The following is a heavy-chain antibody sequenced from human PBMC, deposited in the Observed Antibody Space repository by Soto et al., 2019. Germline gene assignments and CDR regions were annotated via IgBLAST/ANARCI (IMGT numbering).Heavy chain of an antibody. CDR1: GGTFSSYA. CDR3: ARVWKSGYYYYYGMDV. Sequence: QVQLVQSGAAVKKPGSSVKVSCKASGGTFSSYAISWVRQAPGQGLEWMGGIIPIFGTANYAQKFQGRVTITADKFTSTAYMELSSLRSEDTAVYYCARVWKSGYYYYYGMDVWGQGTTVTVSS. CDR2: IIPIFGTA. V-gene: IGHV1-69*06. J-gene: IGHJ6*02. D-gene: IGHD3-3*01.